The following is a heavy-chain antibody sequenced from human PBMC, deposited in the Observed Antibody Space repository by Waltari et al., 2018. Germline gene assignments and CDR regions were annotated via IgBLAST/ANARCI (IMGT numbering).Heavy chain of an antibody. J-gene: IGHJ5*02. CDR3: ARLYSNYGPTNWFDP. CDR1: GGSISSCSYY. D-gene: IGHD4-4*01. CDR2: IYYSGTT. V-gene: IGHV4-39*01. Sequence: QLQLQESGPRLVQPSETLSLPCPVSGGSISSCSYYRGWIRQPPGKRLEWIGSIYYSGTTYYNPSLKIRVTISVNTSKNQFSLKLSSVTAADTAVFYCARLYSNYGPTNWFDPWGQGTLVTVSS.